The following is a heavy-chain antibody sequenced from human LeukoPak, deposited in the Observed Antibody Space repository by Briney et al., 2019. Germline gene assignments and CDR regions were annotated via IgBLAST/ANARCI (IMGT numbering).Heavy chain of an antibody. CDR3: ARDRLQQLGHSFYYYYGMDV. CDR1: GFTFSSYG. J-gene: IGHJ6*02. D-gene: IGHD6-13*01. Sequence: PGRSLRLSCAASGFTFSSYGMHWVRQAPGKGLEWVAVISYDGSNKYYADSVKGRFTISRDNSKNTLYLQMNSLRAEDTAVYYCARDRLQQLGHSFYYYYGMDVWGQGTTVTVSS. V-gene: IGHV3-30*03. CDR2: ISYDGSNK.